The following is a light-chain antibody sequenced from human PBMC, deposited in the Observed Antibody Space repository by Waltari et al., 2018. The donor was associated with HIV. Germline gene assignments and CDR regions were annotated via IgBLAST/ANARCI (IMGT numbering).Light chain of an antibody. Sequence: DVVMTQSPLSLPVTPGETASISCRSSQSLLHSNGYSYLDWYLQKPGQSPQLLVYLGSNRASGVPDRFSGSGSGTDFTLKISRVEADDVGVYYCMQALQTPRTFGQGTKVEIK. CDR2: LGS. J-gene: IGKJ1*01. CDR1: QSLLHSNGYSY. V-gene: IGKV2-28*01. CDR3: MQALQTPRT.